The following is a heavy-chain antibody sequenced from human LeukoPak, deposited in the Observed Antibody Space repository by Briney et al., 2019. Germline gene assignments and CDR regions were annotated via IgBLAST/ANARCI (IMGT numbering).Heavy chain of an antibody. CDR3: ASLRGDYVGNDFDY. J-gene: IGHJ4*02. CDR2: INWNGGST. Sequence: GGSLRPSCAASGFTFDDYGMSWVRQAPGKGLEWVSGINWNGGSTGYADSVKGRFTISRDNAKNSLYLQMNSLRAEDTALYYCASLRGDYVGNDFDYWGQGTLVTVSS. D-gene: IGHD4-23*01. V-gene: IGHV3-20*04. CDR1: GFTFDDYG.